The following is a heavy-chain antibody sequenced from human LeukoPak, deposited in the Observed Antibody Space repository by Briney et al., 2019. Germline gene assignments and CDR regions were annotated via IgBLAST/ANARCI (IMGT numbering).Heavy chain of an antibody. J-gene: IGHJ4*02. Sequence: PGGSLRLSCAASGFTFSDYYMSWVRQAPGKGLEWVANINQDGSEKYYVDSVKGRFTISRDNAKNSLSLQMNSLRAEDTAVYFCARDPSLVAPPYWGQGTLVTVSS. CDR2: INQDGSEK. D-gene: IGHD2-8*02. CDR3: ARDPSLVAPPY. CDR1: GFTFSDYY. V-gene: IGHV3-7*01.